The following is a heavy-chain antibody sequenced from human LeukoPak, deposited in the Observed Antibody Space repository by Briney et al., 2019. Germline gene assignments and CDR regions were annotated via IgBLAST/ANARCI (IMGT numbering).Heavy chain of an antibody. CDR3: ARDRSTAMAATNDY. V-gene: IGHV3-66*01. Sequence: GGSLRLSCAASGFTVSSSHMSWVRQAPGKGLEWVSIIYSGGTTYYADSVKGRFTISRDISRNTLYLQMNSLSDEDTAMYYCARDRSTAMAATNDYWGQGTLVTISS. CDR1: GFTVSSSH. D-gene: IGHD6-19*01. J-gene: IGHJ4*02. CDR2: IYSGGTT.